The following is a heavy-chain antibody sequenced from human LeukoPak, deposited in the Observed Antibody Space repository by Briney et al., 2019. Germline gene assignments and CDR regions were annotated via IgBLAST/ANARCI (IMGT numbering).Heavy chain of an antibody. CDR1: GGSISSSSYY. J-gene: IGHJ2*01. D-gene: IGHD1-1*01. CDR2: IYYSGST. Sequence: SETLSLTCSVSGGSISSSSYYWDWIRQPPGKGLDWIGSIYYSGSTYYNPSLKSRVTISVDTSKNQFSLKLSSVTAADTAVYYCPRVTYWNDEADWYFDLWGRGTLVTVSS. V-gene: IGHV4-39*07. CDR3: PRVTYWNDEADWYFDL.